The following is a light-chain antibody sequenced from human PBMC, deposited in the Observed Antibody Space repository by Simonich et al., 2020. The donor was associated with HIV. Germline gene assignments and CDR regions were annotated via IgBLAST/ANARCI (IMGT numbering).Light chain of an antibody. CDR2: KAS. V-gene: IGKV1-5*03. CDR3: QQYNSYSLT. Sequence: DIPMTQSHSTLSASVGNRVTITCRASQSISSWLDWYQQKPGKAPKLLIYKASSLESGVPSRFSGSGSGTEFTLTSGSLQPDDFATYYCQQYNSYSLTFGGGTKVEIK. CDR1: QSISSW. J-gene: IGKJ4*01.